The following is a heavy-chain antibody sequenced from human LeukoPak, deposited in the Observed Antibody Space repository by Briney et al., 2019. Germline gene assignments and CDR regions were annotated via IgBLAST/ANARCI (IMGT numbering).Heavy chain of an antibody. V-gene: IGHV1-2*02. D-gene: IGHD3-10*01. CDR1: GYTFTGYY. J-gene: IGHJ4*02. CDR2: INPNSGGT. CDR3: ARDDLYYYGSGSSMSY. Sequence: EASVKVSCKASGYTFTGYYMHWVRQAPGQGLEWMGWINPNSGGTNYAQKFQGRVTMTRDTSISTAYMELSRLRSDDTAVYYCARDDLYYYGSGSSMSYWGQGTLVTVSS.